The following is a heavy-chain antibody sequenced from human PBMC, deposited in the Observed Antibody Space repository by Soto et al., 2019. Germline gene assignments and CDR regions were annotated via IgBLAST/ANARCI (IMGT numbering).Heavy chain of an antibody. Sequence: SETLSLTRAVYGGSFSCYYWSWIRQPPGKGLEWIGEINHSGSTNYNPSLKSRVTISVDTSKNQLSLRLSSVTAADTAVYYCARAEVPQWFTKGYYGMDVWGQGTTVTVSS. J-gene: IGHJ6*02. V-gene: IGHV4-34*01. D-gene: IGHD2-8*01. CDR3: ARAEVPQWFTKGYYGMDV. CDR2: INHSGST. CDR1: GGSFSCYY.